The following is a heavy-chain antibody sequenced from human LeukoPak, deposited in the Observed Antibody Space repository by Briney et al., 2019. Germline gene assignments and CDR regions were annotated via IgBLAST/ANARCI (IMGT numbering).Heavy chain of an antibody. Sequence: ASVKVSCKASGYTFTSYDINWVRQATGQGLEWMGWMNPNSGNTGYAQKFQGRVTMTRNTSISTAYMELSRLRSDDTAVYYCARELVVVPAAINYWGQGTLVTVSS. D-gene: IGHD2-2*02. J-gene: IGHJ4*02. CDR3: ARELVVVPAAINY. V-gene: IGHV1-8*01. CDR1: GYTFTSYD. CDR2: MNPNSGNT.